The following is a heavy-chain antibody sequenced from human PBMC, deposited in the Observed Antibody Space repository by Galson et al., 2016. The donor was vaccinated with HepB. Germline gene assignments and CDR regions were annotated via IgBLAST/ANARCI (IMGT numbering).Heavy chain of an antibody. Sequence: SETLSLTCVVSGDSISSSDWWSWVRQSPGKGLEWIGEIYRSGNTNYNPSLKSRVTMSIDKSKSQFSLSLSSVTDADTATYYCARVVVIPAAKGFDSWGQGTLVTVSS. CDR2: IYRSGNT. V-gene: IGHV4/OR15-8*02. CDR1: GDSISSSDW. CDR3: ARVVVIPAAKGFDS. J-gene: IGHJ4*02. D-gene: IGHD2-2*01.